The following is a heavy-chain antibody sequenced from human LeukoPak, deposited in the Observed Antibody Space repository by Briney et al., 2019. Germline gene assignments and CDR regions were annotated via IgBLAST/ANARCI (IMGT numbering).Heavy chain of an antibody. V-gene: IGHV3-30*02. CDR3: AKDPTPEGSYYFDY. CDR1: GFTFSSYG. D-gene: IGHD1-26*01. J-gene: IGHJ4*01. Sequence: GGSLRLSCAASGFTFSSYGMHWVRQAPGKGLEWVAFIRYDGSNKYYADSVKGRFTISRDNSKNTLYLQMNSLRAEDTAVYYCAKDPTPEGSYYFDYWGQEPWSPSPQ. CDR2: IRYDGSNK.